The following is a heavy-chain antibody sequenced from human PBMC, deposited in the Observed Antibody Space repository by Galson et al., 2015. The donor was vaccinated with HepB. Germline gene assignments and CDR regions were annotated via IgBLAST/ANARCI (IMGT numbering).Heavy chain of an antibody. D-gene: IGHD3-10*01. CDR3: AKAISAAAAGSGDS. Sequence: SLRLSCAASGFTFSDYPMTWVRQAPGKGLHWLSALSGSGDSTWYADSVKGRFTISRDNSKNTVYLQMNSLRVEDTAVYFCAKAISAAAAGSGDSWGQGTLVTVSS. J-gene: IGHJ4*02. CDR2: LSGSGDST. CDR1: GFTFSDYP. V-gene: IGHV3-23*01.